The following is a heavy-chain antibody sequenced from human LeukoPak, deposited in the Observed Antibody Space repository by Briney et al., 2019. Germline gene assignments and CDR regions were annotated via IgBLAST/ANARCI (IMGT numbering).Heavy chain of an antibody. V-gene: IGHV3-30*03. D-gene: IGHD1-7*01. Sequence: PGKSLRLSCAASGFTFSYFGMHWVRQAPGKGLEWVAIISYDGRNKYYADSVKGRFTVSRDNSKNTLYLQMNSLRAEDTAVYYCARLSGTRYYFDYWGQGTLVTVSS. CDR3: ARLSGTRYYFDY. CDR1: GFTFSYFG. CDR2: ISYDGRNK. J-gene: IGHJ4*02.